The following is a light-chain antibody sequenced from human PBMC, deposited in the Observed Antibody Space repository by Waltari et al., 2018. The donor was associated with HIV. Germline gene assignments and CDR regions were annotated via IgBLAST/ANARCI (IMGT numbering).Light chain of an antibody. CDR2: KAS. Sequence: DIQMTQSPSTLSAFVGDRVTITCRARQSITGWLAWYQQKPGKAPNLLIYKASDLESGVPSRFSGSGSETEFTLTISSLQPDDSATYYCQQYNDYALTFGGGTKVEIK. J-gene: IGKJ4*02. CDR1: QSITGW. V-gene: IGKV1-5*03. CDR3: QQYNDYALT.